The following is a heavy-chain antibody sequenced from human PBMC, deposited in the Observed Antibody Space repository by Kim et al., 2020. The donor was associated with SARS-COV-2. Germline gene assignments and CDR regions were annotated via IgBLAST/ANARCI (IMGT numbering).Heavy chain of an antibody. CDR1: GGSFSGYY. V-gene: IGHV4-34*01. CDR3: ARDTITMFGVLKNYYYYA. D-gene: IGHD3-3*01. CDR2: INHSGST. Sequence: SETLSLTCAVYGGSFSGYYWSWIRQPPGKGLEWIGEINHSGSTNYNPSLKSRVTISVDTSNSQFSLNLSSVTAADTAVYYCARDTITMFGVLKNYYYYA. J-gene: IGHJ6*01.